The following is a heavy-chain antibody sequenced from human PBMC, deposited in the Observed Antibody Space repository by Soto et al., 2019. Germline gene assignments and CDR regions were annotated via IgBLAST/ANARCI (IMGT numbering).Heavy chain of an antibody. CDR3: ARDGIGGTVFRGYLDY. J-gene: IGHJ4*02. Sequence: SLRLSCAVPGGIFHGYGMHWVRQAPGKGLEWVANIRFDGSNEEYADSVKGRFTISRDNSKNTLYLQMNTLGAEDTAVYYCARDGIGGTVFRGYLDYWGRGTVVTVSS. CDR1: GGIFHGYG. CDR2: IRFDGSNE. V-gene: IGHV3-33*01. D-gene: IGHD1-7*01.